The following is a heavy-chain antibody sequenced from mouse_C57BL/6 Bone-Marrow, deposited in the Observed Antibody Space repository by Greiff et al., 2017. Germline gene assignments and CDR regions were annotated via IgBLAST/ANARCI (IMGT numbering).Heavy chain of an antibody. J-gene: IGHJ4*01. CDR3: ASYGNYVGYYAMDY. D-gene: IGHD2-1*01. CDR2: IHPNSGST. Sequence: VQLQPPGAELVKPGASVKLSCKASGYTFTSYWMHWVKQRPGKGLEWIGMIHPNSGSTNYNEKFKSKATLTVDKSSSTAYMQLSSLTSEDSAVYYCASYGNYVGYYAMDYWGQGTSVTVSA. CDR1: GYTFTSYW. V-gene: IGHV1-64*01.